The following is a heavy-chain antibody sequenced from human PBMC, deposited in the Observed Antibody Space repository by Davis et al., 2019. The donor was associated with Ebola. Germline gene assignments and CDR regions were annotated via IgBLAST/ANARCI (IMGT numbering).Heavy chain of an antibody. CDR3: ASPFWSGYLFGMDV. J-gene: IGHJ6*02. Sequence: GGSLRLSCAASGFTFSGSAMHWVRQASGKGLEWVGRIRSKANSYATAYAASVKGRFTISRDDSKNPAYLQMNSLRAEDTAVYYCASPFWSGYLFGMDVWGQGTTVTVSS. CDR1: GFTFSGSA. V-gene: IGHV3-73*01. CDR2: IRSKANSYAT. D-gene: IGHD3-3*01.